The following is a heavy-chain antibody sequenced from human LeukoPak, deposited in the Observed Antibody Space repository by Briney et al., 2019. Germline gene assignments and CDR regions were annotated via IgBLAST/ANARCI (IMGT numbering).Heavy chain of an antibody. CDR3: ARADYGDYVWLDP. J-gene: IGHJ5*02. D-gene: IGHD4-17*01. CDR2: INPNSGGT. CDR1: GYTFTGYY. Sequence: ASVKVSCKASGYTFTGYYMHWVRQAPGQGLEWMVRINPNSGGTNYAQKFQGRVTMTRDTSISTAYMELSRLRSDDTAVYYCARADYGDYVWLDPWGQGTLVTVSS. V-gene: IGHV1-2*06.